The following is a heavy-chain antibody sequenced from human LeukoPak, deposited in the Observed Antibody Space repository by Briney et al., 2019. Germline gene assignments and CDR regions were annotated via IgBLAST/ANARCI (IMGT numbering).Heavy chain of an antibody. CDR3: ARELRGNNFGRDY. Sequence: GGSLRLSCAASGFXFSSYEMNWVRQAPGKGLEWVSYISSSGSTIYYADSVKGRFTISRDNAKNSLYQQMNSLRAEDTAVYYCARELRGNNFGRDYWGQGTLVTVSS. CDR2: ISSSGSTI. CDR1: GFXFSSYE. J-gene: IGHJ4*02. D-gene: IGHD1-1*01. V-gene: IGHV3-48*03.